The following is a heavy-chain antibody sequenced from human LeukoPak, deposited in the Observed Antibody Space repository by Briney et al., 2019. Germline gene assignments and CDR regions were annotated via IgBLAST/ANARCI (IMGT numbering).Heavy chain of an antibody. V-gene: IGHV3-23*01. CDR3: AKRSDYGGNGNYFDY. CDR2: ISGRDSNT. J-gene: IGHJ4*02. CDR1: GVTFSNYG. Sequence: PGGSLRLSCAASGVTFSNYGMSWVRQAPGNGLEWVWAISGRDSNTYYASSVKGRFTISRDNSKNTVYLQMNSLRAEDTALYYCAKRSDYGGNGNYFDYWGQGTPVTVSS. D-gene: IGHD4-23*01.